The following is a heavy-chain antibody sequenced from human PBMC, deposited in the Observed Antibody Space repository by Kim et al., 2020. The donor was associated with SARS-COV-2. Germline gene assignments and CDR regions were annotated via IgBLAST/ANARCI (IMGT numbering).Heavy chain of an antibody. CDR3: ATIAAGGTS. CDR1: GGSINDYH. V-gene: IGHV4-59*01. CDR2: IHYTGST. J-gene: IGHJ4*02. D-gene: IGHD6-13*01. Sequence: SETLSLTCTVSGGSINDYHWSWIRQPPGKGLEWIGNIHYTGSTYCIPSLKSRVTISLDTSKKQFSMKVRSVTAADTAVYYCATIAAGGTSWGQGTLVTV.